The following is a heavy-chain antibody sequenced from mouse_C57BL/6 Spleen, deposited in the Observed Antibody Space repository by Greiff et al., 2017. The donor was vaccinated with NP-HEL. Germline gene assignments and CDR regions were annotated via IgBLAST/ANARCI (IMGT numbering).Heavy chain of an antibody. CDR2: INPNNGGT. CDR1: GYTFTDYN. Sequence: EVQLQQSGPELVKPGASVKIPCKASGYTFTDYNMDWVKQSHGKSLEWIGDINPNNGGTIYNQKFKGKATLTVDKSSSTAYMERRSLTSEDTAVYYWARSGYYYGSRGYFEVWGKGTTVTVSS. D-gene: IGHD1-1*01. V-gene: IGHV1-18*01. J-gene: IGHJ1*03. CDR3: ARSGYYYGSRGYFEV.